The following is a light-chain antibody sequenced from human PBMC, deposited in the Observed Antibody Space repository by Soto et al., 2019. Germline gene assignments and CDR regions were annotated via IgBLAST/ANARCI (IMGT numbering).Light chain of an antibody. J-gene: IGKJ4*01. CDR3: QQRRDWPPLT. V-gene: IGKV3-11*01. CDR1: QSISNS. CDR2: QAS. Sequence: ETVLTQSPATLSLSPWERATLSCRASQSISNSLAWYQQKPGQAPRLLIYQASNRASGIPARFSGSGSGTDFTLTISSLEPEDFAVYYCQQRRDWPPLTFGGGTKVEIK.